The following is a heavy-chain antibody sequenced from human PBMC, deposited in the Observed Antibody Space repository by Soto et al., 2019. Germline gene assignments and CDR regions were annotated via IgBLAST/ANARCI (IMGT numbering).Heavy chain of an antibody. CDR3: TRELVWLVYNWFDP. J-gene: IGHJ5*02. CDR2: IRSKAYGGTT. CDR1: GFTFGDYA. D-gene: IGHD6-19*01. V-gene: IGHV3-49*03. Sequence: PGGSLRLSCTASGFTFGDYAMSWFRQAPGKGLEWVGFIRSKAYGGTTEYAASVKGRFTISRDNSKSIAYLQMNSLKTEDTAVYYCTRELVWLVYNWFDPWGQGTLVTVSS.